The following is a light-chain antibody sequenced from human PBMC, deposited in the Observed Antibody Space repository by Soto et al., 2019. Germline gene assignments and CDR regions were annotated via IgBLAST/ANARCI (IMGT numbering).Light chain of an antibody. V-gene: IGLV2-14*01. J-gene: IGLJ1*01. CDR2: DVN. CDR1: SSDVSGYDY. Sequence: QSALTQPASVSGSPGQSITISCTGTSSDVSGYDYVSWYQQLPGKAPKLLIYDVNNRPSGVSHRFSGSKSGNTASLTISGLQAEDEADYYCSSYTGSSTFVFGTGTKLTVL. CDR3: SSYTGSSTFV.